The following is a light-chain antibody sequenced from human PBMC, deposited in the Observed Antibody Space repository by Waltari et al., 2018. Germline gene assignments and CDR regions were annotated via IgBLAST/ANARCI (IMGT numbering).Light chain of an antibody. J-gene: IGLJ3*02. V-gene: IGLV1-44*01. Sequence: QSILTQPPSVSGTPGQRVTISCSGSNSNIGGNSVNWYQQLPGTAPKLLIYNDNQGPSGVPDRFSASKSGTPATLAITGLQSEDEADYYCAVWDDSLGGVFGGGTKLTVL. CDR3: AVWDDSLGGV. CDR1: NSNIGGNS. CDR2: NDN.